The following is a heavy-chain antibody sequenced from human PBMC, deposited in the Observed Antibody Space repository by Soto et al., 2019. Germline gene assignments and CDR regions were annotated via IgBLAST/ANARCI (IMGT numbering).Heavy chain of an antibody. CDR3: ARGVFGSGTANDY. J-gene: IGHJ4*02. Sequence: EVRLVESGGGLVQPGGSLRLSCAASGFTFTGSWMHWVRQAPGKGLVWVSRINGDGGGTSYADFVKGRFIISRDDAKNTLFLQMNGLRAEDTAVYYCARGVFGSGTANDYWGQGTLVTVSS. CDR1: GFTFTGSW. D-gene: IGHD3-10*01. CDR2: INGDGGGT. V-gene: IGHV3-74*01.